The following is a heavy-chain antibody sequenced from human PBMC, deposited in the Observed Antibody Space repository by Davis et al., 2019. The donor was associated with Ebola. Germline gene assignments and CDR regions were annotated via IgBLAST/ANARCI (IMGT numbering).Heavy chain of an antibody. CDR2: VSHSEREK. CDR3: ARAVFHEVLDY. D-gene: IGHD3-3*01. V-gene: IGHV3-30*04. J-gene: IGHJ4*02. CDR1: GFPFSNYA. Sequence: GESLKIPCAASGFPFSNYAMHWVRQAPGKGLEWVAVVSHSEREKFYADSVKGRFTISRDNSENTLYLQMNRLTADDTAVYYCARAVFHEVLDYWGQGTPVTVSS.